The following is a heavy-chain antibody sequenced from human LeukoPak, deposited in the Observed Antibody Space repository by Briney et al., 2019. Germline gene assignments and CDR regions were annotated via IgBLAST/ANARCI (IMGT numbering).Heavy chain of an antibody. D-gene: IGHD6-19*01. V-gene: IGHV4-59*01. CDR2: IYYSGST. Sequence: PSETLSLTCTVSGGSISSYYWSWIRQPPGKGLEWIGYIYYSGSTNYNPSLKSRVTISVDTSKNQFSLKLSSVTAADTAVYYCATWVAGFDYWGQGTLVTVSS. J-gene: IGHJ4*02. CDR1: GGSISSYY. CDR3: ATWVAGFDY.